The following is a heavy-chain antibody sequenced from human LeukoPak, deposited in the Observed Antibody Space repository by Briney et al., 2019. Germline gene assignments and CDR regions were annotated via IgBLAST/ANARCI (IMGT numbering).Heavy chain of an antibody. CDR2: ISSSSSYI. V-gene: IGHV3-21*01. CDR3: ARAGDFSYYDFWSGAGGDYYYYMDV. D-gene: IGHD3-3*01. Sequence: GGSLRLSCAASGFTLSSYVMSWVRQAPGKGLEWVSSISSSSSYIYYADSVKGRFTISRDNAKNSLYLQMNSLRAEDTAVYYCARAGDFSYYDFWSGAGGDYYYYMDVWGKGTTVTVSS. J-gene: IGHJ6*03. CDR1: GFTLSSYV.